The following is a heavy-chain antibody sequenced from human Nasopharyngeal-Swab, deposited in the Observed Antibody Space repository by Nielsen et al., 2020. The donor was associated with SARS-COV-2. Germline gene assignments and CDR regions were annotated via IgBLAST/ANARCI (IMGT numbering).Heavy chain of an antibody. Sequence: GGPLRLSCAASGFTFSSHWMSWVRQAPGKGLEWVANIKQDGSEKYYVDSVKGRFTIFRDNAESSLYLEMNSLRVEDTAVYFCARESISTRHSGWFDPWGQGTLVTVSS. D-gene: IGHD6-6*01. J-gene: IGHJ5*02. CDR2: IKQDGSEK. V-gene: IGHV3-7*01. CDR3: ARESISTRHSGWFDP. CDR1: GFTFSSHW.